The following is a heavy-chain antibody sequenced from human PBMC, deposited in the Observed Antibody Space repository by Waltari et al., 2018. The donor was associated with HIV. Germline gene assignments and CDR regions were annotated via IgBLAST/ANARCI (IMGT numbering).Heavy chain of an antibody. CDR3: ARDFWGGYYYGMDV. J-gene: IGHJ6*02. V-gene: IGHV3-21*01. D-gene: IGHD3-16*01. CDR1: GFTFSSSS. CDR2: IRSSRSYI. Sequence: EVPRVESGGGLVKPGGSLRLSCAASGFTFSSSSMNWVRQAPGKGLEWVSSIRSSRSYIYYADSGKGRFTISRDNAKNSLYLQMNSLRAEDTAVYYCARDFWGGYYYGMDVWGQGTTVTVSS.